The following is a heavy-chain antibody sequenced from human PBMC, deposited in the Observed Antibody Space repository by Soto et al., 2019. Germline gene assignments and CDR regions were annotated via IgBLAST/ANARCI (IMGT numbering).Heavy chain of an antibody. CDR3: ARDMGTTNDEYYYDSSGYPDY. CDR2: ISYDGSNK. Sequence: PGGSLRLSCAASGFTFSSYAMHWVRQAPGKGLEWVAVISYDGSNKYYADSVKGRFTISRDNSKNTLYLQMNSLRAEDTGVYYCARDMGTTNDEYYYDSSGYPDYWGQGTMVTVSS. J-gene: IGHJ4*02. CDR1: GFTFSSYA. V-gene: IGHV3-30-3*01. D-gene: IGHD3-22*01.